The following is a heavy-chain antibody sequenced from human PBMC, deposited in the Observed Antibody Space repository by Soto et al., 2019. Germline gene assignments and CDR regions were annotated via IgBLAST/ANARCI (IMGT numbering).Heavy chain of an antibody. D-gene: IGHD1-26*01. CDR1: GFTFSSYG. Sequence: ESGGGVVQPGRSLRLSCAASGFTFSSYGMHWVRQAPGKGLEWVAVIWYGGSNKYYADSVKGRFTISRDNSKNTLYLQMNSLRAEDTAVYYCARDTFSYAGWEPAPFDYWGRGTLVSVSS. V-gene: IGHV3-33*01. CDR2: IWYGGSNK. CDR3: ARDTFSYAGWEPAPFDY. J-gene: IGHJ4*02.